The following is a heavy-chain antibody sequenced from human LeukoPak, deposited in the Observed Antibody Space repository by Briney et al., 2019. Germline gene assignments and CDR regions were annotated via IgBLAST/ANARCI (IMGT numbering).Heavy chain of an antibody. CDR2: INHSGNT. V-gene: IGHV4-34*01. CDR1: GGSFSDYY. CDR3: ARAAYCSGSYYPNWFDP. Sequence: SETLSLTCAVYGGSFSDYYWSWIRQPPGKGLEWMGEINHSGNTNYNPSLKSRVTISVDTSENQSPPKLSSATAADTAVYYCARAAYCSGSYYPNWFDPWGQGTLVTVSS. J-gene: IGHJ5*02. D-gene: IGHD3-10*01.